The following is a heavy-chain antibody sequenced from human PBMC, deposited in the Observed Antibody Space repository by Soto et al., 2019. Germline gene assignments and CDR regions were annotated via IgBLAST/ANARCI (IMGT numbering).Heavy chain of an antibody. CDR3: ARAGYYYDSSGYNDAFDI. J-gene: IGHJ3*02. V-gene: IGHV4-31*03. CDR2: IYYSGST. Sequence: PSETLSLTCTVSGGSISGGGYYWSWIRQHPGKGLEWIGYIYYSGSTYYNPSLKSRVTISVDTSKNQFSLKLSSVTAADTAVYYCARAGYYYDSSGYNDAFDIWGQGTMVTVSS. D-gene: IGHD3-22*01. CDR1: GGSISGGGYY.